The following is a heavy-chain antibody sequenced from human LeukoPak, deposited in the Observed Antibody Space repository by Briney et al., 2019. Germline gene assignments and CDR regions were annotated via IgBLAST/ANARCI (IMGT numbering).Heavy chain of an antibody. Sequence: SETLSLTCTVSGGSISISSYYWGWVRQPPGRGLGWIGSIYYGGSTYYNPSLKSRVTTSVDTSKNQFSLKLSSVTAADTAVYYCARQTSSSLAGDYWGQGTLVTVSS. CDR3: ARQTSSSLAGDY. V-gene: IGHV4-39*01. D-gene: IGHD6-13*01. CDR2: IYYGGST. J-gene: IGHJ4*02. CDR1: GGSISISSYY.